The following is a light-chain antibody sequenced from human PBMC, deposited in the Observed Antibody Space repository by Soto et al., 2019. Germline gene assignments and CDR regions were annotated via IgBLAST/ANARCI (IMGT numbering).Light chain of an antibody. CDR1: SSDVGGYNY. CDR2: DVS. J-gene: IGLJ1*01. Sequence: QSALTQPRSVSGSPGQSVTISCTGTSSDVGGYNYVSWYQQHPGKAPKLMIYDVSNRPSGVPDRFSGSKSGNTASLTISGLQAEDEADYYCCSYAGSYTLYVFGTGTKVTLL. V-gene: IGLV2-11*01. CDR3: CSYAGSYTLYV.